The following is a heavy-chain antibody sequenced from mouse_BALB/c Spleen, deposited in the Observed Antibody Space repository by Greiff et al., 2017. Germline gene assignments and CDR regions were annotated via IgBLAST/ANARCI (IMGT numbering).Heavy chain of an antibody. CDR1: GYSFTGYF. CDR3: GRSRMGYDGYYGLEDY. CDR2: INPYNGDT. D-gene: IGHD2-3*01. V-gene: IGHV1-37*01. Sequence: EVQVVESGPELVKPGASVKISCKASGYSFTGYFMNWVKQSHGKSLEWIGRINPYNGDTFYNQKFKGKATLTVDKSSSTAHMELLSLTSEDSAVYYCGRSRMGYDGYYGLEDYWGQGTSVTVSS. J-gene: IGHJ4*01.